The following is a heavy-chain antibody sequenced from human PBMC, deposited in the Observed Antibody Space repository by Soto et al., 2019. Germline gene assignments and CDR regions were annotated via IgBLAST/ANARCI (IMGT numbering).Heavy chain of an antibody. Sequence: QITLKESGPTLVKPTQTLTLTCTVSGFSLSTSGVGGGWIRQPPGKALEWLALIYWDDDKRYSPSLKSRLTITKDTSKNQVVLTMPNMDPVDTATYYCALILRVSGWLSAFDIWGQGTMVTVSS. CDR1: GFSLSTSGVG. CDR2: IYWDDDK. V-gene: IGHV2-5*02. CDR3: ALILRVSGWLSAFDI. J-gene: IGHJ3*02. D-gene: IGHD6-19*01.